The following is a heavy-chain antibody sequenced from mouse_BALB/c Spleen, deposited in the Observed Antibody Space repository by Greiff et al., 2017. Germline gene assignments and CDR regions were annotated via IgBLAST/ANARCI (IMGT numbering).Heavy chain of an antibody. J-gene: IGHJ4*01. V-gene: IGHV1S56*01. CDR3: ARLEVYYYAMDY. CDR1: GYTFTSYY. CDR2: IYPGNVNT. Sequence: VQLQQSGPELVKPGASVRISCKASGYTFTSYYIHWVKQRPGQGLEWIGWIYPGNVNTKYNEKFKGKATLTADKSSSTAYMQLSSRTSEDSAVYFCARLEVYYYAMDYWGQGTSVTVSS. D-gene: IGHD2-14*01.